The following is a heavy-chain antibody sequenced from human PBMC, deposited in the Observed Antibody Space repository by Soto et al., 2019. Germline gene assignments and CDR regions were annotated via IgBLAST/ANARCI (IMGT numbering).Heavy chain of an antibody. CDR2: ISSSGSDT. CDR1: GFTFGDYY. V-gene: IGHV3-11*06. D-gene: IGHD2-2*01. Sequence: PGGSLRLSCAASGFTFGDYYMGWIRQAPGKGLEWISDISSSGSDTKYADSVKGRFTISREKKSLFLQMNSLRVEDTGVYYCARLANFCSGISCFFDSWGQGTLVTVSS. CDR3: ARLANFCSGISCFFDS. J-gene: IGHJ4*02.